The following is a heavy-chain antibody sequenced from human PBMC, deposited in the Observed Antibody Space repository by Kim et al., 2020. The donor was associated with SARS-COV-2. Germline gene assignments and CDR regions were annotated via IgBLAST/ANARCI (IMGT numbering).Heavy chain of an antibody. J-gene: IGHJ3*02. CDR1: GGSISSSSYY. CDR2: IYYSGST. V-gene: IGHV4-39*01. CDR3: AGGRRGAFDI. Sequence: SETLSLTCTVSGGSISSSSYYWGWIRQPPGKGLEWIGSIYYSGSTYYNPSLKSRVTISVDTSKNQFSLKLSSVTAADTAVYYCAGGRRGAFDIWGQGTMVTVSS.